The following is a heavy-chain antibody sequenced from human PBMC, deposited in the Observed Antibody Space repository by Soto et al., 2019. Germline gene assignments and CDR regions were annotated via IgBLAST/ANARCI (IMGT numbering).Heavy chain of an antibody. D-gene: IGHD2-8*02. J-gene: IGHJ4*02. V-gene: IGHV4-59*12. CDR2: FYYSGST. CDR1: GGSISSYY. Sequence: SETLSLTCTVSGGSISSYYWSWIRQPPGKGLEWIGSFYYSGSTNYNPSLKSRVTISVDTSKNQFSLKLTSVTAADTAVYYCARDKITGLFDYWGQGTLVTAPQ. CDR3: ARDKITGLFDY.